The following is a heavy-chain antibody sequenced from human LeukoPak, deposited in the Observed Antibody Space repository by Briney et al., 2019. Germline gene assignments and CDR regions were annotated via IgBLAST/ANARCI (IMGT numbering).Heavy chain of an antibody. CDR2: INPNSGGT. CDR3: ARAGYSDYDYPLDGFDI. V-gene: IGHV1-2*02. CDR1: GYTFTGYY. Sequence: ASVKVSCKASGYTFTGYYMHWVRQAPGQGLECMGWINPNSGGTNYAQKFQGRVTMTRDTSISTAYMEVRWLRSEDTAVYYCARAGYSDYDYPLDGFDIWGQGTMVTVSS. D-gene: IGHD5-12*01. J-gene: IGHJ3*02.